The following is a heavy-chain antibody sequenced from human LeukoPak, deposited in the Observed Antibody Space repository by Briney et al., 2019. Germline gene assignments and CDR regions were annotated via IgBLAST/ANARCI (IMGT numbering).Heavy chain of an antibody. CDR1: GGTFSSYA. Sequence: ASVKVSCKASGGTFSSYAISWVRQAPGQGLEWMGWINPNSGGTNYAQKFQGRVTMTRDTSISTAYMELSRLRSDDTAVYYCARALGPDLFDPWGQGTLVTVSS. V-gene: IGHV1-2*02. CDR2: INPNSGGT. J-gene: IGHJ5*02. CDR3: ARALGPDLFDP.